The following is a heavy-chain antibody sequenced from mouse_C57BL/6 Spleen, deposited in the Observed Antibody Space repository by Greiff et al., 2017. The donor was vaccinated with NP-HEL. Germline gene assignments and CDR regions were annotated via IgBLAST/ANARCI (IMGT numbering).Heavy chain of an antibody. CDR2: IYPGSGNT. V-gene: IGHV1-66*01. D-gene: IGHD2-2*01. Sequence: QVQLQQSGPELVKPGASVKISCKASGYSFTSYYIHWVKQRPGQGLEWIGWIYPGSGNTKYNEKFKGKATLTADTSSSTAYMQLSSLTSEDSAVYYCARPFYYGYDGYAMDYWGQGTSVTVSS. CDR1: GYSFTSYY. CDR3: ARPFYYGYDGYAMDY. J-gene: IGHJ4*01.